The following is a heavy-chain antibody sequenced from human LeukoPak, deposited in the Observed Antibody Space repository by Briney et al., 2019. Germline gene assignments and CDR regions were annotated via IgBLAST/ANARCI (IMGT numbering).Heavy chain of an antibody. Sequence: GGSLRLSCASSGFTFSSYWMSWARQAPGKGLEGVANIKQAGSEKYYVDSVKGRFNISRDNAKNSLYLQMNSVRAEDKAVYYCERDEYQLLYYYYGMDVWGQGKTVTV. D-gene: IGHD2-2*02. J-gene: IGHJ6*02. CDR1: GFTFSSYW. CDR2: IKQAGSEK. V-gene: IGHV3-7*01. CDR3: ERDEYQLLYYYYGMDV.